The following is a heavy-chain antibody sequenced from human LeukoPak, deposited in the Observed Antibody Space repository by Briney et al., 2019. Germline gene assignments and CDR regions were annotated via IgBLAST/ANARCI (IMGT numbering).Heavy chain of an antibody. CDR1: GFTLSSYS. CDR3: ARISYRKGFDP. D-gene: IGHD4-11*01. CDR2: ISSSSSYI. Sequence: PGGSLRLSCAASGFTLSSYSMNWVHQAPGKGLEWVSSISSSSSYIYYADSVKGRFTISRDNAKNSLYLQKNSLRAEDTAVYYCARISYRKGFDPWGQGTLVTVSS. J-gene: IGHJ5*02. V-gene: IGHV3-21*01.